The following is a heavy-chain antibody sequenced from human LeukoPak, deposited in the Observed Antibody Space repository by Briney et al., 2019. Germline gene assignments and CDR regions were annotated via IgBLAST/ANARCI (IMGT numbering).Heavy chain of an antibody. CDR2: IYPGDSDT. J-gene: IGHJ4*02. V-gene: IGHV5-51*01. D-gene: IGHD6-13*01. CDR1: GYSFTNYW. CDR3: AIRGYSSSWAIDY. Sequence: GESLKISCKGSGYSFTNYWIAWGRQMPGKGLEWMGIIYPGDSDTRYSPSFQGQVTISADKSISTAYLQWSSLKASDTAMYYCAIRGYSSSWAIDYWGQGTLVTVSS.